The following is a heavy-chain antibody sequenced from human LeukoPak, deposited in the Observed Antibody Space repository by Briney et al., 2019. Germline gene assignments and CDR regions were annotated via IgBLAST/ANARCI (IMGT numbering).Heavy chain of an antibody. Sequence: GESLKISCKGFGFRFNSYWIAWVRQMPGKGLEWMGIIYPGDSDTRYSPSFQGQVTISADKSISTAYLQWSSLKASDTAMYYCARHSYGRHDAFDIWGQGTMVTVSS. CDR2: IYPGDSDT. CDR1: GFRFNSYW. D-gene: IGHD5-18*01. J-gene: IGHJ3*02. CDR3: ARHSYGRHDAFDI. V-gene: IGHV5-51*01.